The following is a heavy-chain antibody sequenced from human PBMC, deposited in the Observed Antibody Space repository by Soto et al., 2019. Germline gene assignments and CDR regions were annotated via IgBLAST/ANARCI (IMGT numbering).Heavy chain of an antibody. CDR3: ARLSRPNYYDTSGFFKDNWFDP. J-gene: IGHJ5*02. Sequence: SVKVSCKASGGTFNSYDINWARQAPGQGLEWMGGIIPIVETPKYAQKFQGRVTITADESTNTVYMELSSLRSEDTAMYYCARLSRPNYYDTSGFFKDNWFDPWGQGTLVTVSS. V-gene: IGHV1-69*13. CDR1: GGTFNSYD. D-gene: IGHD3-22*01. CDR2: IIPIVETP.